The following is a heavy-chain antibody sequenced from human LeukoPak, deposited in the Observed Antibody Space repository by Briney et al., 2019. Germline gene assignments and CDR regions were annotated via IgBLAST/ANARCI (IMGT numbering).Heavy chain of an antibody. Sequence: GGSLRLSCVVSGISLSNYAMTWVRQAPGKGLEGVSYISERGGSTTYADSVKGRFTISRDTSLNTLYLQMNNLRAEDTAVYFCAKRGVVIRGLLVIGYHQEAYHYDFWGQGVLVTVSS. CDR3: AKRGVVIRGLLVIGYHQEAYHYDF. V-gene: IGHV3-23*01. D-gene: IGHD3-10*01. CDR2: ISERGGST. J-gene: IGHJ4*02. CDR1: GISLSNYA.